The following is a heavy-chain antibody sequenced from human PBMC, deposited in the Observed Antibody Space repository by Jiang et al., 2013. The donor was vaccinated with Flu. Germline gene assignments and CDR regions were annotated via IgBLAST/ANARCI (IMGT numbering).Heavy chain of an antibody. CDR1: GYSFISYW. Sequence: VKKPGESLRISCKVSGYSFISYWITWVRQMPGKGWSGWGGLILVTLIPTTARLSKGQVTISADESISTAYLQWSSLKASDTAMYYCARQSGMGLAAFDIWGQGTMVTVSS. CDR3: ARQSGMGLAAFDI. J-gene: IGHJ3*02. CDR2: LILVTLIP. V-gene: IGHV5-10-1*04. D-gene: IGHD1-14*01.